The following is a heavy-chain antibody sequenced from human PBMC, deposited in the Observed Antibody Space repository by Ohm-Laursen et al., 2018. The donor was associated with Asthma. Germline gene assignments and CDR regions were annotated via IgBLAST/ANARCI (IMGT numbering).Heavy chain of an antibody. D-gene: IGHD6-13*01. CDR1: RGSITSGGFS. Sequence: SETLSLTCAVSRGSITSGGFSSSWIRQPPREGLEGIGHTYHSGSTYYNPSLKSRVAISVDRSKNQFSLTLSSVTASDTAIYYCARVSSSWFDFWGQGTLVTVSS. V-gene: IGHV4-30-2*01. CDR3: ARVSSSWFDF. J-gene: IGHJ4*02. CDR2: TYHSGST.